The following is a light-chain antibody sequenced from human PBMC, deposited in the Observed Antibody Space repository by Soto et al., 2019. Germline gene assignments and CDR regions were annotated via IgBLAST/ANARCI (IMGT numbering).Light chain of an antibody. CDR3: QQYYSTPTWT. J-gene: IGKJ1*01. V-gene: IGKV4-1*01. Sequence: DIVLTQSPDSLAVSLGERATINCKSSQNILLSSNNKNYLAWYQQKPGQPPKLLIYLASTRESGVPDRFSGSGSGTDFTLTISSLQAEDVAVYYCQQYYSTPTWTFGQGTKVEIK. CDR1: QNILLSSNNKNY. CDR2: LAS.